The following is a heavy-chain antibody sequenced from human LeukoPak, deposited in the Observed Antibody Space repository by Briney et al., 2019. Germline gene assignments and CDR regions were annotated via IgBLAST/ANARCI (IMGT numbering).Heavy chain of an antibody. CDR3: ARRSSTSFYFDY. V-gene: IGHV3-21*04. J-gene: IGHJ4*02. CDR1: GFTFSSYS. Sequence: GGSLRLSCAASGFTFSSYSMNWVRQAPGKGLEWVSSISSSSSYIYYADSVKGRFTISRDYAKNSLYLQMNSLRAEDTAVYYCARRSSTSFYFDYWGQGTLVTVSS. D-gene: IGHD2-2*01. CDR2: ISSSSSYI.